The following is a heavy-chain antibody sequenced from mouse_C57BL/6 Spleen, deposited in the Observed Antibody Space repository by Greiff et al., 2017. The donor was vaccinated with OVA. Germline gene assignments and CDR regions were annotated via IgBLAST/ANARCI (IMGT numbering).Heavy chain of an antibody. V-gene: IGHV1-64*01. J-gene: IGHJ2*01. CDR3: ARLGTTVVAPCGY. Sequence: QVQLQQSGAELVKPGASVKLSCKASGYTFTSYWMHWVKQRPGQGLEWIGMIHPNSGSTNYNEKFKSKATLTVDKSSSTAYMQLSSLTSEDAAVYYCARLGTTVVAPCGYWGQGTTLTVSS. CDR2: IHPNSGST. CDR1: GYTFTSYW. D-gene: IGHD1-1*01.